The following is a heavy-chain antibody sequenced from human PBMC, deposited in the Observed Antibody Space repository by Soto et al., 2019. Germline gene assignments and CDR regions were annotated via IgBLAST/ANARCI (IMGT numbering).Heavy chain of an antibody. J-gene: IGHJ6*02. Sequence: QVQLVQSGAEVKKPGASVKVSCKASGYTFTSYGISWVRQAPGQGLEWMGWISAYNGNTNYAQKLQGRVTMTTDTSTSTAYMELRSLRSDDTAVYYCARESSLPLPQDDYGYYYYGMDVWGQGTTVTVSS. V-gene: IGHV1-18*01. CDR2: ISAYNGNT. CDR1: GYTFTSYG. D-gene: IGHD4-17*01. CDR3: ARESSLPLPQDDYGYYYYGMDV.